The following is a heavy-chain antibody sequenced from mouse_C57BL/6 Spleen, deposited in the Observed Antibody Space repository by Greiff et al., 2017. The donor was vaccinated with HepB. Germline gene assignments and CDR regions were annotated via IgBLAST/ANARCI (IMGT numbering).Heavy chain of an antibody. D-gene: IGHD4-1*01. CDR1: GYTFTSYG. CDR3: ARSGNWLYAMDY. CDR2: IYPRSGNT. Sequence: VKPMESGAELARPGASVKLSCKASGYTFTSYGISWVKQRTGQGLEWIGEIYPRSGNTYYNEKFKGKATLTADKSSSTAYMELRSLTSEDSAVYFCARSGNWLYAMDYWGQGTSVTVSS. J-gene: IGHJ4*01. V-gene: IGHV1-81*01.